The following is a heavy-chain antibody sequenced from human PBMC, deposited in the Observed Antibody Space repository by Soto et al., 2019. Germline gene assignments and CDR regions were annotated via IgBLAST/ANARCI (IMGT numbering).Heavy chain of an antibody. Sequence: PSETLSLTCTVSGGSISSGGYYWSWIRQHPGKGLEWIGYIYYSGSTYYNPSLKSRVTISVDTSKNQFSLKLSSVTAADTAVYYCARESYDSSGGRGAFDIWGQGTMVTVSS. CDR3: ARESYDSSGGRGAFDI. V-gene: IGHV4-31*03. J-gene: IGHJ3*02. D-gene: IGHD3-22*01. CDR1: GGSISSGGYY. CDR2: IYYSGST.